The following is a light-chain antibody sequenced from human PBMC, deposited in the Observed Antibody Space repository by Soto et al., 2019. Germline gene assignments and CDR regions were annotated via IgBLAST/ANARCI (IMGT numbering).Light chain of an antibody. CDR1: SRDVGGYNY. CDR3: SSFTSGSTLVV. V-gene: IGLV2-14*01. CDR2: EVS. J-gene: IGLJ1*01. Sequence: QSALTQPASVSGSPGQSITISCTGTSRDVGGYNYVSWYQQHPDRAPKVMIYEVSNRPSGVSNRFSGSKSGNTASLTISGLQAEDEADYYCSSFTSGSTLVVFGTGTKLTVL.